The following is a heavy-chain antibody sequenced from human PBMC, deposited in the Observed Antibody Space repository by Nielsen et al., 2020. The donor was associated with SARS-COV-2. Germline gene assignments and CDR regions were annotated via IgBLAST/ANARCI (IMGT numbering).Heavy chain of an antibody. J-gene: IGHJ4*02. V-gene: IGHV4-31*03. CDR1: GGSISSGGYY. CDR3: ASLLDKYDSSGYYRFDY. D-gene: IGHD3-22*01. CDR2: IYYSGST. Sequence: SETLSLTCTVSGGSISSGGYYWSWIRQHPGKGLEWIGYIYYSGSTYYNPSLKSRVTISVDTSKNQFSLKLSSVTAADTAVYYCASLLDKYDSSGYYRFDYWGQGTLVTVSS.